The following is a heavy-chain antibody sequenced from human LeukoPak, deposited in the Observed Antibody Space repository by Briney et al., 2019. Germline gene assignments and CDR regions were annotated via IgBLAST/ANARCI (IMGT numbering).Heavy chain of an antibody. V-gene: IGHV1-2*02. CDR1: GYTFTDYY. CDR2: INPNSGDT. Sequence: ASVKVSCKASGYTFTDYYINWVRQAPGQGLEWMGWINPNSGDTNYAQKFQDRVTMTRDTSISTAYIELNLLRSDDTAVYYCARYFSEKNVFDIWGQGTMVTVSS. J-gene: IGHJ3*02. D-gene: IGHD2/OR15-2a*01. CDR3: ARYFSEKNVFDI.